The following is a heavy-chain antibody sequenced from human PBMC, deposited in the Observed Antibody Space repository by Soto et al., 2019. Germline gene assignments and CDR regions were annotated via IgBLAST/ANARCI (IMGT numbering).Heavy chain of an antibody. CDR3: AYKGRSSWYLTGLDY. V-gene: IGHV4-34*01. CDR1: GGSLSGYY. Sequence: SXTLSLTCAVYGGSLSGYYWSWIRQPPGNGLEWIGEINHSGSTNYNPSLKSRVTISVDTSKNQFSLKLSSVTAADMAVYYCAYKGRSSWYLTGLDYWGQGTLVTVSS. CDR2: INHSGST. J-gene: IGHJ4*02. D-gene: IGHD6-13*01.